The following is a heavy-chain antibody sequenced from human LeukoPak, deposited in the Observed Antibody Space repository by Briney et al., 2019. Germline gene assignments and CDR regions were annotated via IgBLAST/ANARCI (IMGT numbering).Heavy chain of an antibody. CDR2: ISYDGSNK. CDR1: GFTFSSYE. CDR3: AREHSSGWLRTIYYFDY. D-gene: IGHD6-19*01. J-gene: IGHJ4*02. Sequence: GGSLRLSCAASGFTFSSYEMNWVRQAPGKGLEWVAVISYDGSNKYYADSVKGRFTISIDNSKNTLYLQMNSLRAEDAAVYYCAREHSSGWLRTIYYFDYWGQGTLVTVSS. V-gene: IGHV3-30*04.